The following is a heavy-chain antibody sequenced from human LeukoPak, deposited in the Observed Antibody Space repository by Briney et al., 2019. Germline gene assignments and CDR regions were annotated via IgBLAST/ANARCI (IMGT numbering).Heavy chain of an antibody. J-gene: IGHJ6*03. V-gene: IGHV3-23*01. CDR3: ARGKSYYYHMGV. CDR2: ISGSGGTT. Sequence: WGTLRLSCSASGFTFSNYGMNWVRQAPGKGREWVSAISGSGGTTYYADSGKGRLTIYRDNCKNTLYLQMSSLRDEDAAVYYCARGKSYYYHMGVWGKGTTVTISS. CDR1: GFTFSNYG.